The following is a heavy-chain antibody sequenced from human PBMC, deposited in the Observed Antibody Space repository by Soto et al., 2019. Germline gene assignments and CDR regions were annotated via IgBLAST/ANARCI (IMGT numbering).Heavy chain of an antibody. V-gene: IGHV1-3*01. CDR1: GFTFTNSA. CDR2: LVVGNGDT. D-gene: IGHD6-6*01. CDR3: ARDVLLDV. Sequence: ASVKVSCKASGFTFTNSAIHWVRQARGQRLEWIGWLVVGNGDTRYSQRFQGRVTIARDTSASTAFMDVSSLTSEDTAVYYCARDVLLDVWGQGTTVTVSS. J-gene: IGHJ6*02.